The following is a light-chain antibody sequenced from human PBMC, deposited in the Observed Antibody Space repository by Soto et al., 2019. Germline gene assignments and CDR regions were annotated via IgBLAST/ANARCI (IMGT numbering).Light chain of an antibody. CDR1: QNVLYSSNNKNY. J-gene: IGKJ4*01. CDR3: QQYYTTPLT. CDR2: WAS. Sequence: DIVMTQSPDSLAVSLGERATINCKSSQNVLYSSNNKNYLAWYQQKPGQPPKLLIYWASTRESGVPDRFSCSGSGTDFTITISSLQAEDVAVYYCQQYYTTPLTFGGGTKVEIK. V-gene: IGKV4-1*01.